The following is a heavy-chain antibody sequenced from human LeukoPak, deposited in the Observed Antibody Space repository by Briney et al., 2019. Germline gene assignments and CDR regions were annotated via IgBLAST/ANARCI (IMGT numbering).Heavy chain of an antibody. CDR2: ISGGGDGK. CDR1: GFTFSNLA. CDR3: ARAAGVDSATAYYWYFDL. Sequence: GGSLRLSCVASGFTFSNLALSWVRQAPGKGLEWVSAISGGGDGKYYADSVKGRFTISRDNSKNTLYLQMDSLRAEDTAVYSCARAAGVDSATAYYWYFDLWGRGTLVTVSS. V-gene: IGHV3-23*01. D-gene: IGHD2/OR15-2a*01. J-gene: IGHJ2*01.